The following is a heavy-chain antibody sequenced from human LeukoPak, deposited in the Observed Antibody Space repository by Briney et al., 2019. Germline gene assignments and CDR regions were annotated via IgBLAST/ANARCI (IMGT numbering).Heavy chain of an antibody. J-gene: IGHJ4*02. V-gene: IGHV3-30*02. CDR2: AQGDGTEQ. D-gene: IGHD3-22*01. CDR3: ATGSGYYYDH. CDR1: VFNFITYW. Sequence: GGSLRLSCAASVFNFITYWMHWVRQAPGKGLEWVAAAQGDGTEQYYADSVRGRFTISKDISKNTLFVQMNSLGPDDTAVYYCATGSGYYYDHWGQGTLVTVSS.